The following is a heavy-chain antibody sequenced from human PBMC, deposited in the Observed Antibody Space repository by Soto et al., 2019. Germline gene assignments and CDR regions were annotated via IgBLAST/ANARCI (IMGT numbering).Heavy chain of an antibody. J-gene: IGHJ4*02. CDR3: TKSIAGRWLQPDC. CDR2: LNGPGTST. Sequence: GGSLRLSCAASGFTFRSYAMTWVRQAPGKGLEWVSSLNGPGTSTYYADSVKGRFTISRDNSMNTLSLQMNDLRADDTAVYHCTKSIAGRWLQPDCWGQGTLVTVSS. CDR1: GFTFRSYA. V-gene: IGHV3-23*01. D-gene: IGHD3-10*01.